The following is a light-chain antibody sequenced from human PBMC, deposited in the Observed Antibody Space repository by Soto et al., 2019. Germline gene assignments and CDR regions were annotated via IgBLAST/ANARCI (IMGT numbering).Light chain of an antibody. Sequence: DIQMTQSPSTMSASVGDRVTITCRASQSISTWLAWYQQKPGTAPTPLIYRASILQGGVQSSFSGIGSGTDFLFPLGSLKLDDSETYYCQQYNDNWTFGQGPKV. CDR2: RAS. J-gene: IGKJ1*01. CDR1: QSISTW. V-gene: IGKV1-5*03. CDR3: QQYNDNWT.